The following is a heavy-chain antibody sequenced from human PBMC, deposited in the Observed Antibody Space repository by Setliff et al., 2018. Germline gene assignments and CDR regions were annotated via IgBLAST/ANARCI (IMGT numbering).Heavy chain of an antibody. Sequence: GGSLRLSCAASGFTFSSYAMSWVRQAPGKGLEWVSAISGSGGSTYYADSVKGRFTISRDNSKNTLYLQMSSLRAEDTAVYYCASHLWIQLWLYYYGMDVWGQGTTVTVSS. CDR2: ISGSGGST. J-gene: IGHJ6*02. V-gene: IGHV3-23*01. D-gene: IGHD5-18*01. CDR1: GFTFSSYA. CDR3: ASHLWIQLWLYYYGMDV.